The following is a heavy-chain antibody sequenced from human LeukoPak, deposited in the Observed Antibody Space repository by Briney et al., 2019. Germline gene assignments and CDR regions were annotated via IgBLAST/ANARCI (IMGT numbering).Heavy chain of an antibody. CDR1: GFTFSNYA. J-gene: IGHJ5*02. D-gene: IGHD3-3*01. CDR3: TRYDSSRFDP. V-gene: IGHV3-23*01. CDR2: TSDNGGIT. Sequence: PGGSLRLSCAASGFTFSNYAMSWVRQAPGKGLEWVSTTSDNGGITFSADSVKGRFTISRDNSRNTMDLQMNSLRVEDTAVYHCTRYDSSRFDPWGQGTLVIVSS.